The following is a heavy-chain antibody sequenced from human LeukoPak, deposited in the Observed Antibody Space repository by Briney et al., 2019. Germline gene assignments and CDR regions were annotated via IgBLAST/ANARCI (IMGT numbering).Heavy chain of an antibody. CDR3: ARGLTPYYYYYMDV. Sequence: PSETLSLTCAVYGGSFSGYYWSWIRQPPGKGLEWIGEVNHSGSTKYSPSLKSRVTISVDTSKNQFSLKLSSVTAADTAVYYCARGLTPYYYYYMDVWGKGTTVTVSS. CDR2: VNHSGST. CDR1: GGSFSGYY. V-gene: IGHV4-34*01. J-gene: IGHJ6*03.